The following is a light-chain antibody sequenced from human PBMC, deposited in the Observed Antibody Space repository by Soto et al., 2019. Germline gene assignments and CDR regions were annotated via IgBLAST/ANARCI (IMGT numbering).Light chain of an antibody. V-gene: IGKV1-5*01. CDR1: QSISSW. J-gene: IGKJ1*01. CDR2: DAS. Sequence: DIQMMHSPSTLSASVGDRVTITCRASQSISSWLAWYQQKPGKAPKLLIYDASSLESGVPSRFSASGSGTEFTLTISSLQPDDFATYCCQQYNSYWTFGQGTKVDIK. CDR3: QQYNSYWT.